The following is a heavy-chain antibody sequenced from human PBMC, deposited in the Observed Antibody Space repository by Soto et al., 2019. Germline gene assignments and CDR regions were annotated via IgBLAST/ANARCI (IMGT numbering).Heavy chain of an antibody. CDR1: GCSIRSSSYY. CDR3: ARSRRYLSFDP. CDR2: IYYSGST. Sequence: PSETLSLTCTVPGCSIRSSSYYWGWIRQPPGKGLEWIGSIYYSGSTYYNPSLKSRVTISVDTSKNQFSLKLSSVTAADTAVYYCARSRRYLSFDPWGQGTLVTVSS. D-gene: IGHD3-9*01. V-gene: IGHV4-39*01. J-gene: IGHJ5*02.